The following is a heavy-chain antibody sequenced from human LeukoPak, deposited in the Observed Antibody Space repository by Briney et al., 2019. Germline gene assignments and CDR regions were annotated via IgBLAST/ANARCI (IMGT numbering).Heavy chain of an antibody. Sequence: ASVKVSCKASGYTFTSYVINWVRQATGQGLEWMGWMNPNSGNTGYAQKFQGRVTMTRNTSISTAYMELSSLRSEDTAVYYCARVFPSYYYDSSGPTDYWGQGTLVTVSS. J-gene: IGHJ4*02. V-gene: IGHV1-8*01. CDR2: MNPNSGNT. CDR3: ARVFPSYYYDSSGPTDY. D-gene: IGHD3-22*01. CDR1: GYTFTSYV.